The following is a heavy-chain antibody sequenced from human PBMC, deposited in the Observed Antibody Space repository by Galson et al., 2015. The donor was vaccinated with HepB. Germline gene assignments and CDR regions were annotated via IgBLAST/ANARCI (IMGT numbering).Heavy chain of an antibody. J-gene: IGHJ4*02. CDR1: GFSLSTSGMC. CDR3: ARIPAGRSGLKGYFDY. Sequence: PALVKPTQTLTLTCTFSGFSLSTSGMCVSWIRQPPGKALEWLARIDWDDDKYYSTSLKTRLTISKDTSKIQVVLTMTNMDPVDTATYYCARIPAGRSGLKGYFDYWGQGTLVTVSS. D-gene: IGHD1-14*01. V-gene: IGHV2-70*11. CDR2: IDWDDDK.